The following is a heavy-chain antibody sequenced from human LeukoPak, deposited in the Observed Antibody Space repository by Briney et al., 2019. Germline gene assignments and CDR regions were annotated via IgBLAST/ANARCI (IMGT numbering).Heavy chain of an antibody. V-gene: IGHV1-69*13. D-gene: IGHD6-19*01. CDR1: GGTFSSYA. Sequence: SVKVSCKASGGTFSSYAISWVRQAPGQGLEWMGGIIPIFGTANYAQKFQGRVTITADESTSTAYMELSSLRSEDTAVYYCARGWSRDIAVAAYYFDYWGQGTLVTVSS. CDR3: ARGWSRDIAVAAYYFDY. CDR2: IIPIFGTA. J-gene: IGHJ4*02.